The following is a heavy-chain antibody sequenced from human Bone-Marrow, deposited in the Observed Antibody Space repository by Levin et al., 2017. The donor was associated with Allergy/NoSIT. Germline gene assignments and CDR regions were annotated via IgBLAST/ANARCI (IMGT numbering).Heavy chain of an antibody. D-gene: IGHD2-15*01. V-gene: IGHV4-39*01. Sequence: SETLSLTCSVSGDSFSSDGSYWGWIRQPPGKGLEWIGTISHTGTTYSNASLKSRVKISVDTAKKEFSLNLSSVTAADTAVYYCARHLGIMVVPTTRGYFDPWGQGKLVTVSS. CDR2: ISHTGTT. J-gene: IGHJ5*02. CDR1: GDSFSSDGSY. CDR3: ARHLGIMVVPTTRGYFDP.